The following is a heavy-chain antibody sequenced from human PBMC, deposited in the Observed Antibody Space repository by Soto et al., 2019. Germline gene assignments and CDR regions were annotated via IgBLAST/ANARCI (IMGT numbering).Heavy chain of an antibody. V-gene: IGHV4-30-2*01. J-gene: IGHJ5*02. Sequence: SETLSLTCDVSGDTLSTGGYTWAWIRQPPGKGLEWIGYIYHSGSTYYNPSLKSRVSISVDRSKNQLSLNLSSVTAADTAVYYCATAAPRSGSYYKNWFDPWGQGTLVTVSS. CDR3: ATAAPRSGSYYKNWFDP. D-gene: IGHD3-10*01. CDR2: IYHSGST. CDR1: GDTLSTGGYT.